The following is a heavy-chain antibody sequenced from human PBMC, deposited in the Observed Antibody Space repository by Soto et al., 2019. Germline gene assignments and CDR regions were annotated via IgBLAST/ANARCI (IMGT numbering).Heavy chain of an antibody. Sequence: ASVKVSCKASGYTFTSYYMHWVRQAPGQGLEWMGIINPRGGSTSYAQKFQGRVTMTRDTSTSTVYMELSSLRSEDTAVYYCARDMTVLWSLGAFDIWGQGTMVTLSS. D-gene: IGHD3-10*01. V-gene: IGHV1-46*01. J-gene: IGHJ3*02. CDR2: INPRGGST. CDR3: ARDMTVLWSLGAFDI. CDR1: GYTFTSYY.